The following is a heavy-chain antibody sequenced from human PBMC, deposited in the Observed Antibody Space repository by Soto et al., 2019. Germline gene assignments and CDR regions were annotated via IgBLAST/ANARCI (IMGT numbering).Heavy chain of an antibody. J-gene: IGHJ4*02. Sequence: SETLSLTCAVSGGSISDNNYYWGWVRQPPGKGLEWIGNIYYSETTYYNPSLKSRVTISADTSKNQVSLKVNSVTAADTAVYYCARSGAAAATLLDYWGQGTLVTVSS. CDR3: ARSGAAAATLLDY. CDR1: GGSISDNNYY. D-gene: IGHD6-13*01. V-gene: IGHV4-39*01. CDR2: IYYSETT.